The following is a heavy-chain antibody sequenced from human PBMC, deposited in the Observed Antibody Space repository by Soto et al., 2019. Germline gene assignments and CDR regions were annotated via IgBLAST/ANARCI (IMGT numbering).Heavy chain of an antibody. CDR3: ARESFEGWFGELGIGYYGMDV. Sequence: TLSLTCTVSGGSISSYYWSWIRQPAGKGLEWIGRIYTSGSTNYNPSLKSRVTMSVDTSKNQFSLKLSSVTAADTAVYYCARESFEGWFGELGIGYYGMDVWGQGTTVTVSS. CDR1: GGSISSYY. CDR2: IYTSGST. J-gene: IGHJ6*02. D-gene: IGHD3-10*01. V-gene: IGHV4-4*07.